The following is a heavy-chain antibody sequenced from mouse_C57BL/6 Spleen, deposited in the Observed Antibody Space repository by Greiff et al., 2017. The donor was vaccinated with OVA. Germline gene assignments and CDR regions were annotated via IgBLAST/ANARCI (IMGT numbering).Heavy chain of an antibody. CDR2: IYPRSGNT. V-gene: IGHV1-81*01. D-gene: IGHD1-1*01. CDR3: ARSLYGSSYRYFDY. Sequence: VQLQESGAELARPGASVKLSCKASGYTFTSYGISWVKQRTGQGLEWIGEIYPRSGNTYYNEKFKGKATLTADKSSSTAYMELRSLTSEDSAVYFCARSLYGSSYRYFDYWGQGTTLTVSS. CDR1: GYTFTSYG. J-gene: IGHJ2*01.